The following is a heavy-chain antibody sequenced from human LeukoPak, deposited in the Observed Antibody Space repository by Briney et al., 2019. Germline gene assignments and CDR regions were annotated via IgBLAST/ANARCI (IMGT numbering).Heavy chain of an antibody. CDR3: ATTRFGEFLPDY. CDR1: GGSISSYY. J-gene: IGHJ4*02. CDR2: IYDSGST. V-gene: IGHV4-59*01. Sequence: PSETLSLTCTVSGGSISSYYWSWIRQPPGKGLEWIGYIYDSGSTNYNSSLKSRVTISVDTSKNQVSLKLSSVTAADTAVYYCATTRFGEFLPDYWGQGTLVTVSS. D-gene: IGHD3-10*01.